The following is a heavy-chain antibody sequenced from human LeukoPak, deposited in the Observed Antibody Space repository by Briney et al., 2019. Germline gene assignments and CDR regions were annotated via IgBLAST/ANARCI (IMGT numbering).Heavy chain of an antibody. J-gene: IGHJ3*02. CDR1: GFTFSDYY. CDR2: ISSSGSTI. Sequence: GGSLRLSCAASGFTFSDYYMSWIRQAPGKGLEWVSYISSSGSTIYYADSVKGRFTISRDNAKNSLYLQMNSLRAEDTAVYYCARAYSSGWGNDAFDIWGQGTMVTVSS. V-gene: IGHV3-11*04. D-gene: IGHD6-19*01. CDR3: ARAYSSGWGNDAFDI.